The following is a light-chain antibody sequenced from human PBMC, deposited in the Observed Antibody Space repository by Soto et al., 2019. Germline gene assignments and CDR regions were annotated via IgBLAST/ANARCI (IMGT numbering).Light chain of an antibody. Sequence: QSVLTQPPSASGTPGQRVTISCSGSSSNIGSNYVYWYQQLPGTAPTLLIYKNNQRPSGVPDRFSGSKSGTSASLAISGLRSEGEANYYCAAWDDSLSGWVFGGGTKLTVL. CDR2: KNN. CDR1: SSNIGSNY. V-gene: IGLV1-47*01. CDR3: AAWDDSLSGWV. J-gene: IGLJ3*02.